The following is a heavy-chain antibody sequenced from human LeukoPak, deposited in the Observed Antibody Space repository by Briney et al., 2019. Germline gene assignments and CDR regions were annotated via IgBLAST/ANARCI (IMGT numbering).Heavy chain of an antibody. Sequence: GGSLRLSCAASAFTFSSAWMNWVRQAPGKGLAWVGRIKSKTDGGTTDYAAPVKGRFTISRDDSKNTLYLQMNSLKTEDTAVYYCTTEERVSSGYCSGGSCYIDYWGQGTLVTVYS. CDR2: IKSKTDGGTT. J-gene: IGHJ4*02. CDR1: AFTFSSAW. V-gene: IGHV3-15*01. D-gene: IGHD2-15*01. CDR3: TTEERVSSGYCSGGSCYIDY.